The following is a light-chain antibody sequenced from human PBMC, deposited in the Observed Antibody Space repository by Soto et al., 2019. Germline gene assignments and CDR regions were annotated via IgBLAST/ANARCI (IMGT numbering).Light chain of an antibody. V-gene: IGKV3-20*01. Sequence: EIVLTQSPGTLSLSPGERATLSCRASQSVSSSYLAWYQQKPGQAPRLLIYAASSRATGIPDRFSGSGSGTDFTLTISRLEPEDFAVYYCQQSYSSLVYNFGPGTKLEIK. CDR2: AAS. CDR1: QSVSSSY. CDR3: QQSYSSLVYN. J-gene: IGKJ2*01.